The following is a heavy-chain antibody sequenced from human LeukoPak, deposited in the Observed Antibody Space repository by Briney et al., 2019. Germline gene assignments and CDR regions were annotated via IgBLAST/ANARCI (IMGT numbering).Heavy chain of an antibody. Sequence: GASVKVSCKASGNSISNYAVSWVRQAPGQGLEWMGIINPSGGSTSYAQKFQGRVTMTRDTSTSTVYMELSSLRSEDTAVYYCARDLYDPYYYYYGMDVWGQGTTVTVSS. V-gene: IGHV1-46*01. J-gene: IGHJ6*02. CDR1: GNSISNYA. CDR3: ARDLYDPYYYYYGMDV. CDR2: INPSGGST. D-gene: IGHD5/OR15-5a*01.